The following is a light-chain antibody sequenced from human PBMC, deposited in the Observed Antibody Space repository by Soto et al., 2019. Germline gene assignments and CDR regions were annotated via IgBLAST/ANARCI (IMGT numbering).Light chain of an antibody. CDR3: QSYDSSLSVSYV. CDR1: SSNIGAGYD. V-gene: IGLV1-40*01. J-gene: IGLJ1*01. CDR2: GNK. Sequence: QSVLTQPPSVSGAPGQGVTISCAGSSSNIGAGYDVHWYQQRPGTAPKLLIYGNKNRPSGVPDRFSGSKPGTSASLAITGLQAEDEADYYCQSYDSSLSVSYVFGTGTKVTVL.